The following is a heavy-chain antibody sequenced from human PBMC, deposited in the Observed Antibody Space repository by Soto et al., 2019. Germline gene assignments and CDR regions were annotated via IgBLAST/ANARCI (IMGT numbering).Heavy chain of an antibody. Sequence: QGQLVQSGAEVKKPGSSVKVSCKASGNTFSSYVINWVRQAPGQGLEWMGGITPLFGTTNYAQKFQGRVSITADASTSTAYMELTGLRSEDTAIYYCARGPDYGYNGGWFDPWGQGTLVTVSS. CDR3: ARGPDYGYNGGWFDP. D-gene: IGHD4-17*01. V-gene: IGHV1-69*01. CDR1: GNTFSSYV. CDR2: ITPLFGTT. J-gene: IGHJ5*02.